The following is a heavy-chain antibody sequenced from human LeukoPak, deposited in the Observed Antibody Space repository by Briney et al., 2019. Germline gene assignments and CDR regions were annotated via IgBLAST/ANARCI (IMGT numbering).Heavy chain of an antibody. CDR1: GGSISSSTYY. CDR2: IFYSGRT. CDR3: ARGGRVGYGSGSYFYYYYYMDV. Sequence: SETLSLTCTVSGGSISSSTYYWGWIRQPPGKGLEWIGSIFYSGRTYYNPSLKSRVTMSVDTSKNRFSLRLSSVNAADTAVYYCARGGRVGYGSGSYFYYYYYMDVWGKGTTVTISS. D-gene: IGHD3-10*01. J-gene: IGHJ6*03. V-gene: IGHV4-39*07.